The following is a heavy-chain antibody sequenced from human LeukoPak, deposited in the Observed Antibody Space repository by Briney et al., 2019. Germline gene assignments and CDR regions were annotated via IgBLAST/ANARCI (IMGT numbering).Heavy chain of an antibody. D-gene: IGHD2-2*01. CDR2: ISAYNGNT. V-gene: IGHV1-18*01. CDR1: GYTFTSYG. Sequence: ASVTVSCKASGYTFTSYGISWVRQAPGQGLEWMGWISAYNGNTNYAQKLQGRVTMTTDTSTSTAYMELRSLRSDDTAVYYCARVDLWAVVPAAMYPSKTNNNWFDPWGQGTLVTVSS. J-gene: IGHJ5*02. CDR3: ARVDLWAVVPAAMYPSKTNNNWFDP.